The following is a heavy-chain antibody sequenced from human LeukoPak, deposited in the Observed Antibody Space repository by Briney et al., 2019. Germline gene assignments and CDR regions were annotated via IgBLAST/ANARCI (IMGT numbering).Heavy chain of an antibody. CDR2: INPNTGGT. CDR3: ARGYSAYDSPDY. V-gene: IGHV1-2*02. Sequence: ASVKVSCKASGYTLTGYYMHWVRQAPGQGLEWMGWINPNTGGTTSAQKFQGRVTMTRDTSTTTAYMELRSLTSDDTAVYYCARGYSAYDSPDYWGQGTLVTVSS. J-gene: IGHJ4*02. D-gene: IGHD5-12*01. CDR1: GYTLTGYY.